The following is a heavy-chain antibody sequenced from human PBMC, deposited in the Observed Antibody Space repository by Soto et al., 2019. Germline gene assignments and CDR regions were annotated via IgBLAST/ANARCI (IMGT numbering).Heavy chain of an antibody. V-gene: IGHV1-69*06. CDR1: GGTFSSYA. Sequence: SVKVSCKASGGTFSSYAIRWVRQAPGQGLEWMGGIIPIFGTTNYAQKFQGRVTMTGDTSTSTAYMELSRLRSDDTAVYYCARGGRAPSMDVWGQGTTVTVSS. D-gene: IGHD1-26*01. CDR3: ARGGRAPSMDV. CDR2: IIPIFGTT. J-gene: IGHJ6*02.